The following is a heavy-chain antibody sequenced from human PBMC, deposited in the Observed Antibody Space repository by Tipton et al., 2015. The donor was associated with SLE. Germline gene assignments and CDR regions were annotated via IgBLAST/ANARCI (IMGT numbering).Heavy chain of an antibody. CDR1: GGSISSSSYY. V-gene: IGHV4-39*07. CDR3: AKVINDWNYE. Sequence: TLSLTCTVSGGSISSSSYYWGWIRQPPGKGLEWIGDIYHSGHTNYNPSLKSRVTISVDKSKNQFSLQVTSVTAADTAVYYCAKVINDWNYEWGPGTLVTVSS. J-gene: IGHJ1*01. CDR2: IYHSGHT. D-gene: IGHD1-7*01.